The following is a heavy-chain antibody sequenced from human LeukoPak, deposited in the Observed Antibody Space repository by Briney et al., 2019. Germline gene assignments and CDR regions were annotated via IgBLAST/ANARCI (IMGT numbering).Heavy chain of an antibody. CDR3: ARVPSIAAAGTIDY. J-gene: IGHJ4*02. V-gene: IGHV4-39*07. D-gene: IGHD6-13*01. CDR1: GGSISSSSYY. CDR2: IYYSGST. Sequence: SETLSLTCTVSGGSISSSSYYWGWIRQPPGKGLEWIGSIYYSGSTYYNPSLKSRVTISVDTSKNQFSLKLSSVTAADTAVYYCARVPSIAAAGTIDYWGQGTLVTVSS.